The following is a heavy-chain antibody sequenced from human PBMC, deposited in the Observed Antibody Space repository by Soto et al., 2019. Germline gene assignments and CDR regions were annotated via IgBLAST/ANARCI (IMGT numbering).Heavy chain of an antibody. CDR1: GFSLSTSGMR. Sequence: SGPSLVNPTQTLTLTCTFSGFSLSTSGMRVSWIRQPPGKALEWLARIDWDDDKFYSTSLKTRLTISKDTSKNQVVLTMTNMDPVDTATYYCARSIAAGRVGFDPWGQGTLVTV. D-gene: IGHD6-13*01. V-gene: IGHV2-70*04. CDR3: ARSIAAGRVGFDP. J-gene: IGHJ5*02. CDR2: IDWDDDK.